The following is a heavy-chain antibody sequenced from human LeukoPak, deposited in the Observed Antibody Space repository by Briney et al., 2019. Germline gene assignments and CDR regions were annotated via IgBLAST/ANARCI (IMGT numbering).Heavy chain of an antibody. CDR2: ISSSSSYT. Sequence: GGSLRLSCAASGFTFSNYYMSWIRQAPGKGLEWVSSISSSSSYTNYADSVKGRFTISRDNAKNSLYLQMNSPRAEDTAGYYCATEGIAVAVTGTPDAFDIWGQGTMVTVSS. D-gene: IGHD6-19*01. V-gene: IGHV3-11*03. CDR3: ATEGIAVAVTGTPDAFDI. J-gene: IGHJ3*02. CDR1: GFTFSNYY.